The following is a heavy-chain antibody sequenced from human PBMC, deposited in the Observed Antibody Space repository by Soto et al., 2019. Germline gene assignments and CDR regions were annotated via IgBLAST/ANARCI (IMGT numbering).Heavy chain of an antibody. D-gene: IGHD6-19*01. Sequence: MRSAQHEPGQGLEWMGWLSAYNGNTNYAQKLQARVTMTTDTSTSTAYMELRSLRSDDTAVYYCARVEDSSGWFFDYWGQGTLVTVSS. V-gene: IGHV1-18*01. J-gene: IGHJ4*02. CDR2: LSAYNGNT. CDR3: ARVEDSSGWFFDY.